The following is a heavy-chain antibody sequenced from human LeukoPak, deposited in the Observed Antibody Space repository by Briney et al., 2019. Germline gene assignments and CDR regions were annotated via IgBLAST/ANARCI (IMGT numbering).Heavy chain of an antibody. Sequence: ASVKVSRKASGYTFTRYGISWVRQAPGQGLEWMGWISAYNGNTNYAQKLQGRVTMTTDTSTSTAYMELRSLRSDDTAVYYCARAVVPAASSWFDPWGQGTLVTVSS. CDR3: ARAVVPAASSWFDP. CDR1: GYTFTRYG. V-gene: IGHV1-18*04. CDR2: ISAYNGNT. D-gene: IGHD2-2*01. J-gene: IGHJ5*02.